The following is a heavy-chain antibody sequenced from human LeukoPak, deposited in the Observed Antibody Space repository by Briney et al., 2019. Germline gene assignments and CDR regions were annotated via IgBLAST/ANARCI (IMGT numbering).Heavy chain of an antibody. J-gene: IGHJ6*03. D-gene: IGHD6-6*01. CDR3: ARDGMYGSSSYYYYMDV. Sequence: GGSLRLSCAASGFTFSTYWMHWVRQAPGKGLVWVSRIKSDGSSTNYADSVKGRFTISRDNAKNTLYLQMNSLRAEDTAVYYCARDGMYGSSSYYYYMDVWGKGTTVTASS. V-gene: IGHV3-74*01. CDR1: GFTFSTYW. CDR2: IKSDGSST.